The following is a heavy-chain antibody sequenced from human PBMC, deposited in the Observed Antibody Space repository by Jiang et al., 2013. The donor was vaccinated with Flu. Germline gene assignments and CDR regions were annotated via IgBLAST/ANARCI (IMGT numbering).Heavy chain of an antibody. V-gene: IGHV1-8*01. J-gene: IGHJ5*02. CDR1: GYTFTSYD. D-gene: IGHD6-6*01. CDR3: ARGRGIAARRKNWFDP. CDR2: MNPNSGNT. Sequence: SGAEVKKPGASVKVSCKASGYTFTSYDINWVRQATGQGLEWMGWMNPNSGNTGYAQKFQGRVTMTRNTSISTAYMELSSLRSEDTAVYYCARGRGIAARRKNWFDPWGQGTLVTVSS.